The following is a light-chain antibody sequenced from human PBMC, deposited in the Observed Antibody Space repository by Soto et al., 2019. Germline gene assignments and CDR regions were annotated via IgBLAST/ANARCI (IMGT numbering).Light chain of an antibody. CDR2: AAS. CDR1: QSVSNNY. Sequence: EIVLTQSPGTLSLSPGERATLSCRPSQSVSNNYLAWYQQKPGQAPRLLIYAASTRATGIPDRFSGSGSGTDVTLTISRLEPEDFAVYYCHKYGDSRAFGQGTKVEI. V-gene: IGKV3-20*01. J-gene: IGKJ1*01. CDR3: HKYGDSRA.